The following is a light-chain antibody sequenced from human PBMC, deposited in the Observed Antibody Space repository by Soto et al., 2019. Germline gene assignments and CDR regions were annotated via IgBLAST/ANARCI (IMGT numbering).Light chain of an antibody. CDR2: AAS. CDR3: QQYYSYPHT. V-gene: IGKV1-5*01. CDR1: QSISSS. Sequence: DIQMTQSPSSLSASVGDRVTINCRASQSISSSLAWYRQKPGQAPKLLIYAASTLQRGVPSRFSGSGSGTDFTLTISCLQSEDFATYYCQQYYSYPHTFGGGTKVEIK. J-gene: IGKJ4*01.